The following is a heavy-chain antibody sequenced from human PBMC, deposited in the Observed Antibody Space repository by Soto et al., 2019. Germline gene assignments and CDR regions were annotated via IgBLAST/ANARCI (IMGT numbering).Heavy chain of an antibody. Sequence: SETLSLTCAVYGGSFSGYYWSWIRQAPGKGLEWIGEINHSGSTNYNPSLKSRVIISVDTSKNQFSLKLSSVTAADTAVYYCARDPLVRGAGPLDYWGQGTLVTVSS. V-gene: IGHV4-34*01. J-gene: IGHJ4*02. D-gene: IGHD3-10*01. CDR1: GGSFSGYY. CDR3: ARDPLVRGAGPLDY. CDR2: INHSGST.